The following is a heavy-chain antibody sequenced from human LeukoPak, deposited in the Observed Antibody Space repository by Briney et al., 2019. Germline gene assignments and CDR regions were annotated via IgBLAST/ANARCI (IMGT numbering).Heavy chain of an antibody. Sequence: SETLSLTCTVSGAFMTSHYWNWIRQPPGKGLEWIGDIYYSGSTNYNPSLKSRVTISVDTSKNQFSLKLSSVTAADTAVYYCARTPYYYGSGSHTTLDYWGQGTLVTVSS. CDR2: IYYSGST. V-gene: IGHV4-59*11. CDR3: ARTPYYYGSGSHTTLDY. D-gene: IGHD3-10*01. CDR1: GAFMTSHY. J-gene: IGHJ4*02.